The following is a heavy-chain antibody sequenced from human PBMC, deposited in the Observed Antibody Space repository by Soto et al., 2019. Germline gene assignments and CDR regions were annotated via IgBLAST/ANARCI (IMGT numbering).Heavy chain of an antibody. J-gene: IGHJ6*02. V-gene: IGHV3-30-3*01. Sequence: PGGSLRLSCAASGFTFSSYAMHWVRQAPGKGLEWVAVISYDGSNKYYADSVKGRFTISRDNSKNTLYLQMNSLRAEDTAVYYCARDPYYYDSSGVSYGMDVWGQGTTVTVSS. D-gene: IGHD3-22*01. CDR2: ISYDGSNK. CDR1: GFTFSSYA. CDR3: ARDPYYYDSSGVSYGMDV.